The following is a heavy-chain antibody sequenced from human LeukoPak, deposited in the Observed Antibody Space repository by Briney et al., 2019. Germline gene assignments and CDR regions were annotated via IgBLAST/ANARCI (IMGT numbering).Heavy chain of an antibody. CDR2: ISWNSGSI. Sequence: GGSLRLSCAASGFTFDDYAMHWVRQAPGKGLEWVSGISWNSGSIGYADSVKGRFTISRDNAKDSLYLQMNSLRAEDTALYYCAKGRGYSGYDFRYFDYWGQGTLVTVSS. D-gene: IGHD5-12*01. V-gene: IGHV3-9*01. J-gene: IGHJ4*02. CDR1: GFTFDDYA. CDR3: AKGRGYSGYDFRYFDY.